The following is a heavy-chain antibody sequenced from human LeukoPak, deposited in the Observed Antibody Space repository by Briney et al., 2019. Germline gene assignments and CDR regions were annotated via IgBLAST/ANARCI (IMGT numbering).Heavy chain of an antibody. Sequence: GVSLRLSCAASGFTFSSYAMTWVRQAPGKGLEWVSFISDSGSSTNYVDSVKGRFTVSRDNSKNTLYLEMNSLRAEDTAVYYCARGGSGTSVFYYWGQGTLVTVSS. CDR2: ISDSGSST. J-gene: IGHJ4*02. CDR3: ARGGSGTSVFYY. D-gene: IGHD2-2*01. CDR1: GFTFSSYA. V-gene: IGHV3-23*01.